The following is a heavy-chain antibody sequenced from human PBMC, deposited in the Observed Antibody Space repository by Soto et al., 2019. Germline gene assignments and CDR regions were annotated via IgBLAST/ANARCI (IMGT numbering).Heavy chain of an antibody. CDR3: ARADGYAFDY. Sequence: QVQLQESGPGLVKPSETLSLTCTVSGGSISSAAYYWSWVRQPPGKGLEWIGYIYYSGSTYYNLSLKSRVAISIDTSNNQFSLKLSSVTAADTAVYYCARADGYAFDYWGQGTLVTVSS. CDR1: GGSISSAAYY. D-gene: IGHD2-2*01. CDR2: IYYSGST. J-gene: IGHJ4*02. V-gene: IGHV4-30-4*01.